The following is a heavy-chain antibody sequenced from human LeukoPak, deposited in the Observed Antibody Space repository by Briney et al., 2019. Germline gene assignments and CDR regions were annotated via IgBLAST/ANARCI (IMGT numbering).Heavy chain of an antibody. CDR1: GYTFTSYD. CDR3: ARGLVLRYFDWLPRSGLWAFDI. D-gene: IGHD3-9*01. Sequence: ASVKVSCKASGYTFTSYDINWVRQATGQGLEWMGWMNPNSGNTGYAQKFQGRVTMTRNTSISTAYMELSSLRSEDTAVYYCARGLVLRYFDWLPRSGLWAFDIWGQGTMVTVSS. V-gene: IGHV1-8*01. J-gene: IGHJ3*02. CDR2: MNPNSGNT.